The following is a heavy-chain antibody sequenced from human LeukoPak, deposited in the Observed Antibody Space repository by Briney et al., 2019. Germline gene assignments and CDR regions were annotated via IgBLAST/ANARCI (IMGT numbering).Heavy chain of an antibody. CDR2: IHSADSNT. V-gene: IGHV5-51*01. CDR3: AGARHGDYRWDY. D-gene: IGHD4-17*01. Sequence: GESLKISCKDSGYSFTSYWIGWVRQMPGKGLEWMGIIHSADSNTKYSPSFQGQVAISADKSISTAYLQWSGLKASDTAMYYCAGARHGDYRWDYWGQGTLVTVSS. CDR1: GYSFTSYW. J-gene: IGHJ4*02.